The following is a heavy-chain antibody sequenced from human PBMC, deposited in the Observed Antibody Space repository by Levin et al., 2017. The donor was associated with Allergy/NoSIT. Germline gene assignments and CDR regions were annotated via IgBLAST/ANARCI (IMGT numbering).Heavy chain of an antibody. CDR2: IIPIFGTA. CDR1: GGTFSSYA. V-gene: IGHV1-69*06. J-gene: IGHJ6*02. D-gene: IGHD5-24*01. Sequence: SVKVSCKASGGTFSSYAISWVRQAPGQGLEWMGGIIPIFGTANYAQKFQGRVTITADKSTSTAYMELSSLRSEDTAVYYCASHVEMATIWYYGMDVWGQGTTVTVSS. CDR3: ASHVEMATIWYYGMDV.